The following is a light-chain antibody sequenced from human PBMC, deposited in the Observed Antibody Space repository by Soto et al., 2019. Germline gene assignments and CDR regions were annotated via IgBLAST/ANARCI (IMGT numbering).Light chain of an antibody. CDR2: HAS. CDR3: QQYYGRPPLP. J-gene: IGKJ5*01. Sequence: IQMTESPSSLSASIGDRVTITCQSSQNITNNLSWYQQKPGKAPNLLIYHASKLAKGVTSRFSGSGSGTDFSFIITSLQREDLATYYCQQYYGRPPLPFGQGTRLANK. V-gene: IGKV1-33*01. CDR1: QNITNN.